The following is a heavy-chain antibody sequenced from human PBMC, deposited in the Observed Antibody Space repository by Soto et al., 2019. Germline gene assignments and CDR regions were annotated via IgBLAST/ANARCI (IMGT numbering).Heavy chain of an antibody. CDR2: INPSGGST. V-gene: IGHV1-46*01. Sequence: ASVKVSCKXSGYTFTSYYMHWVRQAPGQGLEWMGIINPSGGSTSYAQKFQGRVTMTRDTSTSTVYMELSSLRSEDTAVYYCARDGIDILTGYYPNWFDPWGQGTLVTVSS. CDR1: GYTFTSYY. CDR3: ARDGIDILTGYYPNWFDP. D-gene: IGHD3-9*01. J-gene: IGHJ5*02.